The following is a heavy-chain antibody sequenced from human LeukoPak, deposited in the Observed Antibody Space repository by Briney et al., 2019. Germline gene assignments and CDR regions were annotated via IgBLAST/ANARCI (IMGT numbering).Heavy chain of an antibody. D-gene: IGHD4-23*01. V-gene: IGHV3-15*01. Sequence: GGSLRLSCAASGFTFSSYGMHWVRQAPGKGLEWVGRIKSKTDGGTTDYAAPVKGRFTISRDDSKNTLYLQMNSLKTEDTAVYYCTTDCGTVVTFDYWGQGTLVTVSS. CDR2: IKSKTDGGTT. J-gene: IGHJ4*02. CDR3: TTDCGTVVTFDY. CDR1: GFTFSSYG.